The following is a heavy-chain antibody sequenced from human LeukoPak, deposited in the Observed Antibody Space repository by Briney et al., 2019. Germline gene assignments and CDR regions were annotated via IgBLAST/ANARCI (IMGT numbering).Heavy chain of an antibody. V-gene: IGHV4-59*08. CDR3: ARQLGSTTNFDY. CDR2: VYYRGST. D-gene: IGHD2-2*01. Sequence: SETLSLTCTVSGGSINSYFWSWIRQPPGKGLEWIGYVYYRGSTNYNPSLKTRVTISLGTSKNQFSLMLSSVTAADTAVYYCARQLGSTTNFDYWGKGTLVTVSS. CDR1: GGSINSYF. J-gene: IGHJ4*02.